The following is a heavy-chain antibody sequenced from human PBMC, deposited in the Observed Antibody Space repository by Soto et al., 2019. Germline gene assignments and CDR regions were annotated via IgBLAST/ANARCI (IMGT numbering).Heavy chain of an antibody. V-gene: IGHV3-74*01. CDR3: ARSVVLTGNWFDP. Sequence: EVQLVESGGGLVQPGGSLRLSCAASGFTLSSYWMHWVRHAPGKGLVWVSRINSDGTSTSYADSVKGRFTISRDNAKNTLYLQMNSLRAEGTAVYYCARSVVLTGNWFDPWGQGTLVTVSS. CDR2: INSDGTST. D-gene: IGHD2-2*01. CDR1: GFTLSSYW. J-gene: IGHJ5*02.